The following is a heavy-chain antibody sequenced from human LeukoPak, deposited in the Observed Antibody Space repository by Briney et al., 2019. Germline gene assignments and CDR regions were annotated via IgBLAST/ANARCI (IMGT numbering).Heavy chain of an antibody. CDR2: ISWNSGSI. D-gene: IGHD3-10*01. V-gene: IGHV3-9*01. J-gene: IGHJ4*02. Sequence: GGSLRLSCAASGFTFDDFAMHWVRQAPGKGLEWVSSISWNSGSIGYADSVKGRFTTSRDNAKNSLYLQMNSLRAEDTALYYCAKEYYGSGSYNYFDYWGQGTLVTVSS. CDR1: GFTFDDFA. CDR3: AKEYYGSGSYNYFDY.